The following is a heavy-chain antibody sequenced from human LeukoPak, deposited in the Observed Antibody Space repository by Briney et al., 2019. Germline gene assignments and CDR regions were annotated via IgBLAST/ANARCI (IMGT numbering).Heavy chain of an antibody. J-gene: IGHJ6*03. Sequence: ASVKVSCKASGYTFTSYGISWVRQAPGQGLEWMGWISAYNGNTNYAQKLQGRVTMATDTSTSTAYMELRSLRSDDTAVYYCARVAARTNYYYYYYMDVWGQGTTVTVSS. CDR3: ARVAARTNYYYYYYMDV. CDR2: ISAYNGNT. D-gene: IGHD6-6*01. CDR1: GYTFTSYG. V-gene: IGHV1-18*01.